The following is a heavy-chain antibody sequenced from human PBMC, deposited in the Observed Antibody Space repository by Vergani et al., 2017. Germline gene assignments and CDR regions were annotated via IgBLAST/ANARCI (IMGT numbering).Heavy chain of an antibody. CDR1: GFTFSSYA. J-gene: IGHJ5*02. Sequence: EVQLLESGGGLVQPGGSLRLSCAASGFTFSSYAMSWVRQAPGKGLEWVSAISGSGGSTYCADSVKGRFTISRDNSKNTLYLQMNSLIAEDTAVYYCAKPAVYYGSWSYYKSWGQGTLVTVSS. CDR2: ISGSGGST. V-gene: IGHV3-23*01. CDR3: AKPAVYYGSWSYYKS. D-gene: IGHD3-10*01.